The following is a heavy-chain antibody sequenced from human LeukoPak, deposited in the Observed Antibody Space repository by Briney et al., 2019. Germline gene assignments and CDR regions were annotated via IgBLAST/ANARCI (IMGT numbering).Heavy chain of an antibody. CDR1: GFTFSSYG. J-gene: IGHJ6*03. D-gene: IGHD3-10*01. V-gene: IGHV3-30*02. CDR3: ASKWFGDTHYCYYYMDV. CDR2: IRYDGSNK. Sequence: GGSLRLSCAASGFTFSSYGMHWVRQAPGKGLEWVAFIRYDGSNKYYADSVKGRFTISRDNSKNTLYLQMNSLRAEDTAVYYCASKWFGDTHYCYYYMDVWGKGTTVTISS.